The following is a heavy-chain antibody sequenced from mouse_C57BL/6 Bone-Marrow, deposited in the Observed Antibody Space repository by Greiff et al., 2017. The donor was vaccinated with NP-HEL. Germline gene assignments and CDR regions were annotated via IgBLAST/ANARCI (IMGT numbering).Heavy chain of an antibody. D-gene: IGHD4-1*01. J-gene: IGHJ3*01. CDR3: TRRGANWAAWFAY. CDR2: ISSGGDYI. CDR1: GFTFSSYA. Sequence: EVKVIESGEGLVKPGGSLKLSCAASGFTFSSYAMSWVRQTPEKRLEWVAYISSGGDYIYYADTVKGRFTISRDNARNTLYLQMSSLKSEDTAMYYCTRRGANWAAWFAYWGQGTLVTVSA. V-gene: IGHV5-9-1*02.